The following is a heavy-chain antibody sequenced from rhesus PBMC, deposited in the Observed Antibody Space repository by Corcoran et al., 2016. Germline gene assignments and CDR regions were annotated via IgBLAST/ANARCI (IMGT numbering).Heavy chain of an antibody. Sequence: EVQLVESGGGLVQPGGSLRLSCAASGFTFSHYWMSWVRQAPGRGRGWVGRIKNKADGGTEAYVESVKGRFTISRDDSKNTLYLKMNSLKTEDTAVYYCTRERYSSGWYVWYSDYWGQGVLVTVSS. J-gene: IGHJ4*01. CDR3: TRERYSSGWYVWYSDY. CDR1: GFTFSHYW. D-gene: IGHD6-31*01. V-gene: IGHV3-16*02. CDR2: IKNKADGGTE.